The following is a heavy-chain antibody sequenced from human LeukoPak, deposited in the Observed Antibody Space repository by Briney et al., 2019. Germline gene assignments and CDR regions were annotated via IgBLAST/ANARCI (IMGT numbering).Heavy chain of an antibody. CDR3: VRDRIGDNWNDLDAFDI. CDR2: IYSGGST. D-gene: IGHD1-20*01. V-gene: IGHV3-53*01. CDR1: GFPLRSNY. J-gene: IGHJ3*02. Sequence: GSLELSCSASGFPLRSNYIGWGRPAPGKGLGGGPGIYSGGSTYYADSVKGRFTISRDNSKNTLYLQMNSLRAEDTAVYYCVRDRIGDNWNDLDAFDIWGQGTMVTVSS.